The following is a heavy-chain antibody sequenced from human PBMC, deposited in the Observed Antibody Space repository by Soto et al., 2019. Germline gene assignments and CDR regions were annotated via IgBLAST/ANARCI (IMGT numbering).Heavy chain of an antibody. CDR1: GYTFTSYG. Sequence: ASVKVSCKASGYTFTSYGISWVRQAPGQGLEWMGWISAYNGNTNYAQKLQGRVTMTTDTSTSTAYMEMRSLRSDDTAVYYCARDTVLRYVDWLLDAFDIWGNGTMVTVSS. J-gene: IGHJ3*02. CDR3: ARDTVLRYVDWLLDAFDI. V-gene: IGHV1-18*01. CDR2: ISAYNGNT. D-gene: IGHD3-9*01.